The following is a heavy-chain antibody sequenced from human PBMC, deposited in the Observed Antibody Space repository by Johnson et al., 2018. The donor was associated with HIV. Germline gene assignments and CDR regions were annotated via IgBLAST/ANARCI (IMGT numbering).Heavy chain of an antibody. CDR1: GFTFSSYA. V-gene: IGHV3-64*01. D-gene: IGHD3-22*01. J-gene: IGHJ3*02. Sequence: MLLVESGGGLVQPGGSLRLSCEAPGFTFSSYAIHWVRQAPGTGLKYVSAISGNGVSTSYANSVKGRLTISRDNSKNTLYLQMGSLRAEDMAVYYCASPILFDSSGATDAFDIWGQGTMVTVSS. CDR2: ISGNGVST. CDR3: ASPILFDSSGATDAFDI.